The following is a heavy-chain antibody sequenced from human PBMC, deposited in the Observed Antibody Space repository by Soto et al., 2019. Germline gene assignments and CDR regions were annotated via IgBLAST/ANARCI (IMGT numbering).Heavy chain of an antibody. J-gene: IGHJ6*03. V-gene: IGHV4-4*02. CDR1: SGSISSSNW. CDR2: IYHSGST. Sequence: SETLSLTCAVSSGSISSSNWWSWVRQPPGKGLEWIGEIYHSGSTNYNPSLKSRVTISVDKSKNQFSLKLSSVTAADTAVYYCARVIIPAATYYYYYYMDVWGKGTTVTVSS. D-gene: IGHD2-2*01. CDR3: ARVIIPAATYYYYYYMDV.